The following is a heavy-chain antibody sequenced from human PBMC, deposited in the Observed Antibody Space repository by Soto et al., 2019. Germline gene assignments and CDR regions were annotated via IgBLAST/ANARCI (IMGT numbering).Heavy chain of an antibody. CDR3: ARSLGYCSGGSCHPGGEFDY. J-gene: IGHJ4*02. Sequence: SETLSLTCTVSGGSISSGGYYWSWIRQHPRKGLEWIGYIHYSGNTNYNPSLKSRVTISVDTSKNQFSLKLSSVTAADTAVYYCARSLGYCSGGSCHPGGEFDYRGQGTLVTVSS. V-gene: IGHV4-61*08. CDR2: IHYSGNT. CDR1: GGSISSGGYY. D-gene: IGHD2-15*01.